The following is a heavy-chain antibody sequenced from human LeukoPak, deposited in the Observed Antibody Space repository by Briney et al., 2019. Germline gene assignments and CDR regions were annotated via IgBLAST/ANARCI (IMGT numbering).Heavy chain of an antibody. CDR3: ARDPPRNGGYDYYYYYGMDV. J-gene: IGHJ6*02. CDR2: INPNSGGT. Sequence: AASVKVSCKASGYTFTGYYMHWVRQAPGQGLEWMGWINPNSGGTNYAQKFQGRVTMTRDTSISTAYMELSRLRSDDTAVYYCARDPPRNGGYDYYYYYGMDVWGQGTTVTVSS. CDR1: GYTFTGYY. D-gene: IGHD5-12*01. V-gene: IGHV1-2*02.